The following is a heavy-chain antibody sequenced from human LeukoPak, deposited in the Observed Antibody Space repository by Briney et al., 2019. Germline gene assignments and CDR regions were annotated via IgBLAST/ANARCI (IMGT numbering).Heavy chain of an antibody. CDR2: INTNTGNP. Sequence: ASVKVPCKASGYTFTSYAMNWVRQAPGQGLEWMGWINTNTGNPTYAQGFTGRFVFSLDTSVSTAYLQISSLKAEDTAVYYCARDWVSSGWPRHFDYWGQGTLVTVSS. CDR3: ARDWVSSGWPRHFDY. D-gene: IGHD6-19*01. V-gene: IGHV7-4-1*02. J-gene: IGHJ4*02. CDR1: GYTFTSYA.